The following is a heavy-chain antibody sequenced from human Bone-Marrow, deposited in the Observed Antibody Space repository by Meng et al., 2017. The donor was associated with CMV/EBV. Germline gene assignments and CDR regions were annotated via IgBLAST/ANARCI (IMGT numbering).Heavy chain of an antibody. Sequence: ASVKVSCKASGYTFTGYYMHWVRQAPGQGLEWMGWINPNSGGTNYAQKFQGRVTMTRDTSISTAYMELSRLRSDDTAVYYCARDPIFGVVPANWFDPWGHGTLVTVSS. J-gene: IGHJ5*02. CDR2: INPNSGGT. CDR3: ARDPIFGVVPANWFDP. CDR1: GYTFTGYY. V-gene: IGHV1-2*02. D-gene: IGHD3-3*01.